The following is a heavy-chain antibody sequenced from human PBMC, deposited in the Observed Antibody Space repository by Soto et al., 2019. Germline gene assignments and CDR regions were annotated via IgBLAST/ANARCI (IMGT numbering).Heavy chain of an antibody. CDR3: AHSGCSGGSCYSGSDWFDP. J-gene: IGHJ5*02. D-gene: IGHD2-15*01. V-gene: IGHV2-5*02. CDR2: IYWDDDK. CDR1: GFSLSTSGVG. Sequence: GSGPTLVNPTQTLTLTCTFSGFSLSTSGVGVGWIRQPPGKALEWLALIYWDDDKRYSPSLKSRLTITKDTSKNQVVLTMTNMDPVDTATYYCAHSGCSGGSCYSGSDWFDPWGQGTLVTVS.